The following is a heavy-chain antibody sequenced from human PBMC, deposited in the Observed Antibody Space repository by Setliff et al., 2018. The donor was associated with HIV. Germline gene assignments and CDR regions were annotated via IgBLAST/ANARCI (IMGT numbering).Heavy chain of an antibody. CDR1: GGSISTSSHS. Sequence: PSETLSLTCTASGGSISTSSHSWGWIRQSPGKGLEWVGHINHSRSTSYNPSLKNRVTMSIDTSKNQFSLKLTSVTAADTSVYFCASRLPLSSGSAFAYWGQGTLVTVSS. CDR3: ASRLPLSSGSAFAY. D-gene: IGHD3-10*01. V-gene: IGHV4-39*01. CDR2: INHSRST. J-gene: IGHJ4*02.